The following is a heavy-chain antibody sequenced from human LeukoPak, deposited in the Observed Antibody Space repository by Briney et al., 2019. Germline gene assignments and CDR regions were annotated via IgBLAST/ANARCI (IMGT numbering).Heavy chain of an antibody. CDR1: GYTFTSYG. Sequence: GASVKVSCKASGYTFTSYGISWVRQAPGQGLEWMGWISAYNGNTNYAQKLQGRVTMTTDTSTSTAYMELRSLRSDDTAVYYCAREAAIAVAGTRGVFDYWGQGTLVTVSS. CDR2: ISAYNGNT. D-gene: IGHD6-19*01. V-gene: IGHV1-18*01. J-gene: IGHJ4*02. CDR3: AREAAIAVAGTRGVFDY.